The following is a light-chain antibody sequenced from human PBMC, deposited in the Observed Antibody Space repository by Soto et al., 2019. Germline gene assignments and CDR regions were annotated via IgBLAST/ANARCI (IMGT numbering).Light chain of an antibody. Sequence: QSAPTQPASVSGSPGQSITISCTGTSSDVGGYNYVSWYQQHPGKAPKLMIYDVSNRPSGVSNRFSGSKSGNTASLTISGLQAEDEADYYCSSYTSSSTSFGTVTKVTVL. CDR1: SSDVGGYNY. CDR2: DVS. J-gene: IGLJ1*01. V-gene: IGLV2-14*01. CDR3: SSYTSSSTS.